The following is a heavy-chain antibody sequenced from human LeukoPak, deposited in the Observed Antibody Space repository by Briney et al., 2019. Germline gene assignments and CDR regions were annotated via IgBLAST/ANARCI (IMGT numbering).Heavy chain of an antibody. CDR1: GGSIKNYY. Sequence: PSETLSLTCGVSGGSIKNYYWSWIRQPPGKGLEWLSNIYFGGTTDYNSSLKSRFTISVDTFKNQLSLNLQSVTAADTATYYCARHRSDAGGKKGVNWFDPWGQGTLVTVSS. CDR3: ARHRSDAGGKKGVNWFDP. V-gene: IGHV4-59*01. D-gene: IGHD4-23*01. CDR2: IYFGGTT. J-gene: IGHJ5*02.